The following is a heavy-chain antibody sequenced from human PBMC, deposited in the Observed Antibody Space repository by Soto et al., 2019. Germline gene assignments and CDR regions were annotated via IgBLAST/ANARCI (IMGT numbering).Heavy chain of an antibody. V-gene: IGHV3-13*01. J-gene: IGHJ4*02. CDR2: IGTAGDT. CDR3: ARGGVDSSSWFPPDY. D-gene: IGHD6-13*01. Sequence: PGGSLRLSCAASGFTFSSYDMHWVRQATGKGLEWVSAIGTAGDTYYPGSVKGRFTISRENAKNSLYLQMNSLRAEDTTVYYCARGGVDSSSWFPPDYWGQGTLVTVSS. CDR1: GFTFSSYD.